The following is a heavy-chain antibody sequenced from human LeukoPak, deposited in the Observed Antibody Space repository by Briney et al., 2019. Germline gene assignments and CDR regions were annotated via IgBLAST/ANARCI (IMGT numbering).Heavy chain of an antibody. CDR3: VRDRPHNWFDP. V-gene: IGHV1-2*02. J-gene: IGHJ5*02. CDR1: GYTFSGYY. Sequence: ASVKVSCKASGYTFSGYYTHWVRQAPGQGLEWMGLIKPDSGNTKYPQKFQGRVTMTRDTSITTAYMELNRLTSDDTAVYYCVRDRPHNWFDPWGQGTLVTVSS. CDR2: IKPDSGNT.